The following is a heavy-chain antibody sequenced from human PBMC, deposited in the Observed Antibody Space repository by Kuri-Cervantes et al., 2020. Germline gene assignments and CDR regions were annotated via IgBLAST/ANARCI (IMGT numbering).Heavy chain of an antibody. Sequence: GESLKISCAASGFTFSSYSMNWVRQAPGKGLEWVSYISSSSSTIYYADSVKARFTISRDNAKNSLYLQMSSLRDEDTAVYYCARDWGVRGVITLDYWGQGTLVTVSS. J-gene: IGHJ4*02. V-gene: IGHV3-48*02. CDR2: ISSSSSTI. CDR3: ARDWGVRGVITLDY. CDR1: GFTFSSYS. D-gene: IGHD3-10*01.